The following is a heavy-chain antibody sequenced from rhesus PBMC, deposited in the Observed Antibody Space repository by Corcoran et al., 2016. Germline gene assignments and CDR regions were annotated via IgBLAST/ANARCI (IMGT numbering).Heavy chain of an antibody. CDR1: GFTFSSYG. D-gene: IGHD3-9*01. Sequence: EVQLVESGGGLVQPGGSLRLSCAASGFTFSSYGMHWVRQAPGKGLDWVAVISYDGSKKYYADSVKDRFNISRDNSRNMLYLQMNNLKLEDTAVYYCARDSYYGDDYGFYDPHYWGQGVLVTVSS. CDR2: ISYDGSKK. V-gene: IGHV3-54*02. J-gene: IGHJ4*01. CDR3: ARDSYYGDDYGFYDPHY.